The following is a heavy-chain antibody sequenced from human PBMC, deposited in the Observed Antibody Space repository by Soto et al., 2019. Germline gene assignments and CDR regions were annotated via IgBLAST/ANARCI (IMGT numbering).Heavy chain of an antibody. CDR2: TYYRSKWYI. V-gene: IGHV6-1*01. CDR1: GDSVSWNRAA. J-gene: IGHJ6*03. D-gene: IGHD3-10*01. Sequence: PSQTLSLTCVISGDSVSWNRAAWNLIRQSPSRGLEWLGRTYYRSKWYIEYAPSVTGRMTINPDTSKNQFSLQLNSVTPEDTAVYYCATGMLIRGHHYYMDVWGQGNSVTVSS. CDR3: ATGMLIRGHHYYMDV.